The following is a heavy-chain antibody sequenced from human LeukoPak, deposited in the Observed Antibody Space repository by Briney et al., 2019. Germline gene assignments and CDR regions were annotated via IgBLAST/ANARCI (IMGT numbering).Heavy chain of an antibody. D-gene: IGHD3-10*01. CDR2: IYHSGST. J-gene: IGHJ6*02. CDR1: GYSISSGYY. V-gene: IGHV4-38-2*02. CDR3: ARDPGNYYGSGSFHYGMDV. Sequence: SETLSLTCTVSGYSISSGYYWGWIRQPPGKGLEWIGSIYHSGSTYYNPSLKSRVTISVDTSKNQFSLKLSSVTAADTAVYYCARDPGNYYGSGSFHYGMDVWGQGTTVTVSS.